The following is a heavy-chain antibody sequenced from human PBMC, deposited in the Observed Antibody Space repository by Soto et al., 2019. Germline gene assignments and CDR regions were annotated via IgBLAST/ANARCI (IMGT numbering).Heavy chain of an antibody. D-gene: IGHD2-2*01. V-gene: IGHV3-7*01. CDR1: GFSLSSYW. CDR2: IKQDGSEK. CDR3: ARVNRYCISTSCYFGWDYYYYGMDV. J-gene: IGHJ6*02. Sequence: GGTLRLSCAASGFSLSSYWMNWVRQAPGKGLEWVANIKQDGSEKYYVDSVKGRFTISRDNAKNSLYLQMNSLRAEDTAVYYCARVNRYCISTSCYFGWDYYYYGMDVWGQGTTVTVSS.